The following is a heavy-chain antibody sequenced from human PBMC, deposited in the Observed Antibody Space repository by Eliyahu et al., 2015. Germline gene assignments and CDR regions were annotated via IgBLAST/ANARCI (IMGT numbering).Heavy chain of an antibody. Sequence: EVQLVESGGGFVQTGGSLRXSXAGSGFIFSKAWLSWVRQSPGKGLVWLGRIKSKTDGETTDYGAPGNGRFSISRDDSKNTVYLQMTGLKTEDSAVYYCTTGSYYDAFDVWGQGTMVTVSS. J-gene: IGHJ3*01. CDR1: GFIFSKAW. CDR3: TTGSYYDAFDV. CDR2: IKSKTDGETT. D-gene: IGHD3-10*01. V-gene: IGHV3-15*01.